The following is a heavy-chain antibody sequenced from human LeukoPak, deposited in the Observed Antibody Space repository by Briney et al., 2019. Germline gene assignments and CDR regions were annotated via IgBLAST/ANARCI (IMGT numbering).Heavy chain of an antibody. CDR1: GGSISSYY. CDR2: IYYSGST. V-gene: IGHV4-59*01. D-gene: IGHD5-12*01. J-gene: IGHJ5*02. Sequence: TSETLSLTCTVSGGSISSYYWSWIRQPPGKGLEWIGYIYYSGSTSYNPSLKSRVTISVDTSKNQFSLKLSSVTAADTAVYYCARISGYEVWFDPWGQGTLVTVSS. CDR3: ARISGYEVWFDP.